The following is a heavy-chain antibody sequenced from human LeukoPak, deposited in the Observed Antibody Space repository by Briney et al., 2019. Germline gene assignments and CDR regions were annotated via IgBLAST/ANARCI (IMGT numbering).Heavy chain of an antibody. Sequence: ASVNVSCKASGYTFIGYYMHWVRQAPGQGLEWMGRINPNSGGTDSAQKFQGRVTMTRDTSISTAYMELSRLKSDDTAVYYCARDQNPTVTTRGAFDFWGQGTMVTVSS. CDR2: INPNSGGT. J-gene: IGHJ3*01. V-gene: IGHV1-2*06. D-gene: IGHD4-17*01. CDR3: ARDQNPTVTTRGAFDF. CDR1: GYTFIGYY.